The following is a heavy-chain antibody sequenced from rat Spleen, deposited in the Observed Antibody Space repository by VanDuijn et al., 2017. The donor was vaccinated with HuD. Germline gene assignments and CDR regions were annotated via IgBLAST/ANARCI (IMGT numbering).Heavy chain of an antibody. CDR3: TRGLGDF. D-gene: IGHD5-1*01. V-gene: IGHV2-1*01. Sequence: QVQLKESGPGLVQPSQTLSLTCTVSGFSLTSNSVHWVRQPPGKGLEWMGGIWDDGITAYNSALKSRLSISRDTSKSQVFLKMNSLQTDDTAIYFCTRGLGDFWGQGVMVTVSS. J-gene: IGHJ2*01. CDR1: GFSLTSNS. CDR2: IWDDGIT.